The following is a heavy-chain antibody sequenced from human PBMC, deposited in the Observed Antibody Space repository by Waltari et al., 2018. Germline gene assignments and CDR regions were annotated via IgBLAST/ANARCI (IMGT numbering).Heavy chain of an antibody. CDR3: ARYSGTYDTFDI. Sequence: QVQLQESGPGLVKPSETLSLTCTVSGGSTSSYYWSWIRQSPGKGLEWIGYIYYSGSAKYNPPLKSRVTISVDTSKNQFSLKLSSMTAADTAVYYCARYSGTYDTFDIWGQGTMVTVSS. CDR1: GGSTSSYY. D-gene: IGHD1-26*01. CDR2: IYYSGSA. V-gene: IGHV4-59*01. J-gene: IGHJ3*02.